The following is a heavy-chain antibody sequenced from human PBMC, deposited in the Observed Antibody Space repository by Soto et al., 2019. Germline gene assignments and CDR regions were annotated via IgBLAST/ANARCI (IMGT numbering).Heavy chain of an antibody. CDR3: AKDLSDSPYYYYGMDV. Sequence: PGGSLRLSCAASGFTFDDYAMHWVRQAPGKGLEWVSGISWNSGSIGYADSVKGRFTISRDNAKNPLYLQMNSLRAEDTALYYCAKDLSDSPYYYYGMDVWGQGTTVTVSS. V-gene: IGHV3-9*01. CDR1: GFTFDDYA. J-gene: IGHJ6*02. D-gene: IGHD2-21*02. CDR2: ISWNSGSI.